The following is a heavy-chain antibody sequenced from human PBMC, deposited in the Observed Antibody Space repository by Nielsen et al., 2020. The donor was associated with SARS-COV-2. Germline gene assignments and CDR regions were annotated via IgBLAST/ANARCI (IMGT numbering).Heavy chain of an antibody. CDR1: GYRFSVYY. J-gene: IGHJ4*02. D-gene: IGHD6-19*01. V-gene: IGHV1-2*06. CDR3: AGSGSGWYNVDS. CDR2: INPNSGGP. Sequence: ASVKVSCKAPGYRFSVYYMHWVRQAPGQGLEWMGRINPNSGGPNYAQKFQGRVTMTWDTSISTAYMELSGLKSDDTAVFYCAGSGSGWYNVDSWGQGTLVTVPS.